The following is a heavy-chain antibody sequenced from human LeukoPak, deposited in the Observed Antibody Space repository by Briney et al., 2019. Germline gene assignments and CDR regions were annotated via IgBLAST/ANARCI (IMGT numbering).Heavy chain of an antibody. CDR3: VRSAFHAGSGNYYDY. CDR2: IDNAGSIT. V-gene: IGHV3-74*03. Sequence: GGSLRLSCAASGFAFANYAMAWVRQAPGEGLDWVSRIDNAGSITTYADSVKGRFTISRDNAENTLYLQMNSQRVEDTAVYYCVRSAFHAGSGNYYDYWGQGTLVTVSS. J-gene: IGHJ4*02. CDR1: GFAFANYA. D-gene: IGHD3-22*01.